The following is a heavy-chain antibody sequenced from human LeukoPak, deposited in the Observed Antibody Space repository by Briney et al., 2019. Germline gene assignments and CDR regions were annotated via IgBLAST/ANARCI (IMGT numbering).Heavy chain of an antibody. CDR1: GFTFSSYV. V-gene: IGHV3-30*04. CDR2: ISYDGSNK. CDR3: ARAANWNDGGFDY. J-gene: IGHJ4*02. Sequence: PGRSLRPSCAASGFTFSSYVIHWVRQAPGKGLEWVAVISYDGSNKYYADSVKGRFTISRDNSKNTVYLHMNSLRAEDTAVYYCARAANWNDGGFDYWGQGTLVTVSS. D-gene: IGHD1-1*01.